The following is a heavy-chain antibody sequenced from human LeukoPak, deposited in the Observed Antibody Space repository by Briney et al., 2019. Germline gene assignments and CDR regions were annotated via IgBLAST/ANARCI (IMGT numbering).Heavy chain of an antibody. D-gene: IGHD2-15*01. V-gene: IGHV5-51*01. CDR1: GYSFTNYW. J-gene: IGHJ5*02. CDR2: IHPGDSNT. CDR3: ATGRYCSGTTCYSSLDL. Sequence: NHGESLKISCKGSGYSFTNYWIAWVRQMPGKGLEWMGIIHPGDSNTRYSPSFQGQVTISVDKSITTAYLQWSSLKASDTAVYYCATGRYCSGTTCYSSLDLWGQGTLVTVSS.